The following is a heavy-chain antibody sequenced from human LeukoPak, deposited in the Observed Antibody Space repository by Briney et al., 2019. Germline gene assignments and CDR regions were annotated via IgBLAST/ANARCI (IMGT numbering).Heavy chain of an antibody. D-gene: IGHD1-26*01. CDR2: INPNSGGT. J-gene: IGHJ3*02. CDR1: GYTFSDYH. CDR3: ARARAPGDPFDI. Sequence: ASVKVSCKASGYTFSDYHMHWVRQAPGQGLEWMGWINPNSGGTIYAQKFQGRVTMTRDTSITTAYMELSRLRSDDTAVYYCARARAPGDPFDIWGRGTMVTVSS. V-gene: IGHV1-2*02.